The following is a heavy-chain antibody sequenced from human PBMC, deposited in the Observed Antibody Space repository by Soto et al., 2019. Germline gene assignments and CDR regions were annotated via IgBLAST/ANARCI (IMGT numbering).Heavy chain of an antibody. CDR1: GDTFNDYN. CDR3: ASETGGARATLDYYFFDMDV. J-gene: IGHJ6*03. CDR2: INPNGGAT. D-gene: IGHD7-27*01. Sequence: QVQLVQSGAEVKKPGASVTVSCRSSGDTFNDYNIHWARQAPGQGLGWMGWINPNGGATNYAQKFQGWVTMTRDTSIRTVYMQLSRLRSDDTTVHYGASETGGARATLDYYFFDMDVWGTGTTVTVSS. V-gene: IGHV1-2*04.